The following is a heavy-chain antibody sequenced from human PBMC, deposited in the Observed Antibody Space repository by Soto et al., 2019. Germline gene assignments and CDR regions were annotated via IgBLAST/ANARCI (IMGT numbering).Heavy chain of an antibody. D-gene: IGHD3-3*01. CDR1: GGTISGYY. J-gene: IGHJ5*02. Sequence: AETLSLTCSVSGGTISGYYWTWIRQPAGKGLEWIGRIYSSGNTKYNPSLQSRVTMSLDTSNNQFSLRLTSVTAADTAVYYCARGQRFSDWFDPWGQGTLVTVSS. CDR2: IYSSGNT. CDR3: ARGQRFSDWFDP. V-gene: IGHV4-4*07.